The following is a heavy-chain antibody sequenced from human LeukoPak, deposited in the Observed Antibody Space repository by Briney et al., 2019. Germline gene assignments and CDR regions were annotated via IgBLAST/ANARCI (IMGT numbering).Heavy chain of an antibody. CDR1: GYTFTSYD. Sequence: ASVKVSCRASGYTFTSYDIIWVRQPTGQGLVWMGWMNPNSGNTGYAQKFQGRVNMTRNTSISTAYMELSSLRSEDTAVYYCARSYDYCYYGMDVWGQGTTVTVSS. D-gene: IGHD2-2*01. V-gene: IGHV1-8*01. CDR2: MNPNSGNT. CDR3: ARSYDYCYYGMDV. J-gene: IGHJ6*02.